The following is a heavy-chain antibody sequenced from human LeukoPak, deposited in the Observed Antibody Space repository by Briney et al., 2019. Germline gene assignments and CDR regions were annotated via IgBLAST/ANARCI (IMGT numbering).Heavy chain of an antibody. CDR2: INPNSGGT. D-gene: IGHD3-10*01. V-gene: IGHV1-2*02. Sequence: SVKVSCKASGYTFTGYYMHWVRQAPGQGLEWMGWINPNSGGTNYAQKFQGRVTMTRDTSISTAYMELSRLRSDDTAVYYCARDRYGSVYNWFDPWGQGTLVTVSS. J-gene: IGHJ5*02. CDR1: GYTFTGYY. CDR3: ARDRYGSVYNWFDP.